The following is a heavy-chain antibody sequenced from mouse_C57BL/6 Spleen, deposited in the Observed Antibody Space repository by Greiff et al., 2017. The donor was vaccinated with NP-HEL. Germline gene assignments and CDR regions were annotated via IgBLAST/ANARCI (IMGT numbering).Heavy chain of an antibody. CDR3: ARTPITTVVATWYFDV. D-gene: IGHD1-1*01. V-gene: IGHV2-2*01. Sequence: VQLQQSGPGLVQPSQSLSITCTVSGFSLTSYGVHWVRQSPGKGLEWLGVIWSGGSTDYNAAFISRLSISKDNSKSQVFFKMNSLQADDTAIYYCARTPITTVVATWYFDVWGTGTTVTVSS. CDR2: IWSGGST. CDR1: GFSLTSYG. J-gene: IGHJ1*03.